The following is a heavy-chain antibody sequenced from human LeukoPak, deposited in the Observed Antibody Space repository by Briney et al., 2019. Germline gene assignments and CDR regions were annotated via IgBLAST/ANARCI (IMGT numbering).Heavy chain of an antibody. Sequence: PSETLSLTCTVSGGSISSSSYYWGWIRQPPGKGLEWIGSIYYSGSTYYNPSLKSRVTISVDTSKNQFSLKLSSVTAADTAAYYCARDLWNYGDYFDYWGQGTLVTVSS. D-gene: IGHD1-7*01. CDR2: IYYSGST. V-gene: IGHV4-39*02. CDR3: ARDLWNYGDYFDY. J-gene: IGHJ4*02. CDR1: GGSISSSSYY.